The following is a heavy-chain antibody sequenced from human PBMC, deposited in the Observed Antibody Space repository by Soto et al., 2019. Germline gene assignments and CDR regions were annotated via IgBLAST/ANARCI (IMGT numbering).Heavy chain of an antibody. CDR2: ISGSGGST. CDR1: GFTFSSYA. V-gene: IGHV3-23*01. D-gene: IGHD6-13*01. J-gene: IGHJ6*02. CDR3: AKDQKLGLHYYYGMDV. Sequence: PGGSMRLSCTASGFTFSSYAMSWVRQNPGKGLEWVSAISGSGGSTYYADSVKGRFTISRDNSKNTLYLQMNSLRAEDTAVYYCAKDQKLGLHYYYGMDVWGQGTTVTVSS.